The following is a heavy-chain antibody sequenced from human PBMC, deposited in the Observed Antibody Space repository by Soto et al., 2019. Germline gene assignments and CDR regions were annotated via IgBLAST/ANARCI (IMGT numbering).Heavy chain of an antibody. J-gene: IGHJ3*01. CDR3: ARSAFGVTQGIGRAFDV. CDR2: INPNAGDS. V-gene: IGHV1-2*04. D-gene: IGHD3-3*01. CDR1: GYTFTAFY. Sequence: QVQLVQSGAEVKKPGTSVKVSCKTSGYTFTAFYIHWVRQAPGQGLEWLGWINPNAGDSKSPQRFQGSVRLTRDTSTNTEYLELIGLTSADAAVYFCARSAFGVTQGIGRAFDVWGPGTIVDVS.